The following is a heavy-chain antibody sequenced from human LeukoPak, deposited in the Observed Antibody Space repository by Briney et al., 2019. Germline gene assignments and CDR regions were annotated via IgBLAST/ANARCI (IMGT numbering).Heavy chain of an antibody. CDR1: GTSISLSNW. D-gene: IGHD2-2*01. CDR3: AREGIVVVPAAIHRWFDP. J-gene: IGHJ5*02. V-gene: IGHV4-4*02. Sequence: SETLSLTCAVSGTSISLSNWWTWVRQPPGKGLEWIGEIYHSGTTNYNPSLKSRVTISVDTSKNQFSLKLSSVTAADTAVYYCAREGIVVVPAAIHRWFDPWGQGTLVTVSS. CDR2: IYHSGTT.